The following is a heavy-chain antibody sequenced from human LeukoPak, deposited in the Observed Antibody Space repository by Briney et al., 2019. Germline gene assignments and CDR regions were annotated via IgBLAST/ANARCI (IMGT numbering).Heavy chain of an antibody. CDR3: ARDLTGTTQGVFDY. D-gene: IGHD1-7*01. CDR1: GFTFSSYT. J-gene: IGHJ4*02. CDR2: ISGSGGST. Sequence: PGGSLRLSCAASGFTFSSYTMSWVRQAPGRGLEWVSAISGSGGSTYYADSVKGRFTISRDNAKNSLYLQMNSLRAEDTAVYYCARDLTGTTQGVFDYWGQGTLVTVSS. V-gene: IGHV3-23*01.